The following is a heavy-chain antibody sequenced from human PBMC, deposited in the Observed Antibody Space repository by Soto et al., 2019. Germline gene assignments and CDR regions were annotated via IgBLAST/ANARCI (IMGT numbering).Heavy chain of an antibody. CDR3: TSSSSSWYRRYNWFDP. J-gene: IGHJ5*02. D-gene: IGHD6-13*01. CDR2: IRSKAYGGTT. Sequence: GGSLGLSCTASGFPLGDYAMNWFRQGTGKGLGWVGFIRSKAYGGTTEYAASVKGRFTISRDDSKSIAYLQMNSLKTEDTAVYYCTSSSSSWYRRYNWFDPWGQGTLVTVSS. V-gene: IGHV3-49*03. CDR1: GFPLGDYA.